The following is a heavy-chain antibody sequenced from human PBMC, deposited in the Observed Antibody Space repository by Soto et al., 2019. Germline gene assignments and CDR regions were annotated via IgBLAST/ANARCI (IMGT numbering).Heavy chain of an antibody. Sequence: PVKGLEWIGYIYYSGSTNYNPSLKSRVTISVDTSKNQFSLKLSSVTAADTAVYYCASGGSIFGVSVLYYHYRDFWGKGTTVT. CDR3: ASGGSIFGVSVLYYHYRDF. CDR2: IYYSGST. J-gene: IGHJ6*03. D-gene: IGHD3-3*01. V-gene: IGHV4-59*08.